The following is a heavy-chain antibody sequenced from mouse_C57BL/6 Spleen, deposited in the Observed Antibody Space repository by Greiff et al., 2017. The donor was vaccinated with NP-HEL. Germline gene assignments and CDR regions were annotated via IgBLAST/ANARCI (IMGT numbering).Heavy chain of an antibody. V-gene: IGHV7-3*01. CDR2: IRNKANGYTT. Sequence: EVKLVESGGGLVQPGGSLSLSCAASGFTFTDYYMSWVRQPPGKALEWLGFIRNKANGYTTEYSASVKGRFTISRDNSQSILYLQMNALRAEDSATYYCARYHLGAYAMDYWGQGTSVTVSS. CDR3: ARYHLGAYAMDY. D-gene: IGHD3-3*01. J-gene: IGHJ4*01. CDR1: GFTFTDYY.